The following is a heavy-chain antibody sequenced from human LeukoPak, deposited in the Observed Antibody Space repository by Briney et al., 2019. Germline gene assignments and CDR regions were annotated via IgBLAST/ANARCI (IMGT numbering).Heavy chain of an antibody. D-gene: IGHD3-10*01. CDR2: IFTSGIT. J-gene: IGHJ6*03. Sequence: NPSETLSLTCTVSGGSISLYYWNWIRQPAGKGLEWIGRIFTSGITNYNPSLKSRVTMSVDTSKSRFSLALSSVTAADTAVYYCAREISGSYYNPLGYMDVWGKGTTVTVSS. CDR3: AREISGSYYNPLGYMDV. CDR1: GGSISLYY. V-gene: IGHV4-4*07.